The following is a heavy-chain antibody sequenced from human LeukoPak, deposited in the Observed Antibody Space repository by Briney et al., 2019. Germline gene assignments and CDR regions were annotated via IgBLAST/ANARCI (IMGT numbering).Heavy chain of an antibody. V-gene: IGHV1-8*01. CDR3: ARGSALYYYYGMDV. Sequence: GASVKVSCKASGYTFTSYDINWVRQATGQGLEWMGWMNPNSGNAGYAQKFQGRVTMTRNTSISTAYMELSSLRSEGTAVYYCARGSALYYYYGMDVWGQGTTVTVSS. J-gene: IGHJ6*02. CDR2: MNPNSGNA. CDR1: GYTFTSYD.